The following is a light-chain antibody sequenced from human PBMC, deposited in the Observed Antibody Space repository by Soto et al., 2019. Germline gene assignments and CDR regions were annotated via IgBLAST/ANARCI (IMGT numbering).Light chain of an antibody. CDR3: QQRSNWPMST. Sequence: IVMTQSPATLSVSPGERATLSCRASQSVSSNLAWYQQKPGQAPRLLIYGASTRATGIPARFSGSGSGTDFTLTISSLEPEDFAVYYCQQRSNWPMSTFGQGTRLEI. J-gene: IGKJ5*01. CDR2: GAS. V-gene: IGKV3-15*01. CDR1: QSVSSN.